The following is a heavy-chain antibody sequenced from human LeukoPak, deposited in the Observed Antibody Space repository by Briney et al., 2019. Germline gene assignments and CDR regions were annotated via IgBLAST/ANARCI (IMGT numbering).Heavy chain of an antibody. D-gene: IGHD3-22*01. CDR2: IIPIFGTA. J-gene: IGHJ5*02. Sequence: SVKVSCKASGGTFSSYAISWVRQAPGQGLEWMGGIIPIFGTANYAQKFQGRVTITADESTSTAYMELSSLRSEDTAVYYCARGHWCGYNYNWFDPWGQGTLVTVSS. V-gene: IGHV1-69*13. CDR1: GGTFSSYA. CDR3: ARGHWCGYNYNWFDP.